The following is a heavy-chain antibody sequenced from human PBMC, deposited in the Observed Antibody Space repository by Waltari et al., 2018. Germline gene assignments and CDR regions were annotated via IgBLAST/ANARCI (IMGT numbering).Heavy chain of an antibody. J-gene: IGHJ4*02. D-gene: IGHD1-26*01. CDR3: ARDFTVGATPDY. Sequence: EVQLVESGGGLVKPGGSLRLSCAASGFTFSSYSMNWVRQAPGQCLECVSSISISSSYIYYADSVKGRFTISRDNAKNSLYLQMNSLRAEDTAVYYCARDFTVGATPDYWGQGTLVTVSS. CDR1: GFTFSSYS. V-gene: IGHV3-21*01. CDR2: ISISSSYI.